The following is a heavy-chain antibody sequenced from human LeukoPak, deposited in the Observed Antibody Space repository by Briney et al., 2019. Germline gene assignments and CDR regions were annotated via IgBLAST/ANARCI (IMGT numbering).Heavy chain of an antibody. J-gene: IGHJ6*03. D-gene: IGHD5-12*01. Sequence: PSETLSLTCTVSGGSISSYYWSWIRQPPGKGLEWIGYIYYSGSTNYNPSLKSRVTISVDTSKNQFSLKLSSVTAADTAVYYCARSGPPGYYYCYMDVWGKGTTVTVSS. CDR3: ARSGPPGYYYCYMDV. V-gene: IGHV4-59*01. CDR2: IYYSGST. CDR1: GGSISSYY.